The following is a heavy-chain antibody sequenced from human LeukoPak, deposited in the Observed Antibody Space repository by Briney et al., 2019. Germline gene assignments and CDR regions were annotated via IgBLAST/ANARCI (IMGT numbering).Heavy chain of an antibody. Sequence: SETPSLTCTVSGGSISSYYWGWIRQPAGKGLEWIGRIYTSGGTNYNPSLKSRVTISVDKSRKQFSLQLSSVTAADTAVYYCARDLGGYSYYYMDAWGKGTTVTVSS. CDR2: IYTSGGT. V-gene: IGHV4-4*07. D-gene: IGHD3-16*01. CDR1: GGSISSYY. CDR3: ARDLGGYSYYYMDA. J-gene: IGHJ6*03.